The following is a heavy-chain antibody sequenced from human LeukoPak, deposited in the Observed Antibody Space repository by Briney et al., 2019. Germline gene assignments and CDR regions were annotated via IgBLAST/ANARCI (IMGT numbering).Heavy chain of an antibody. CDR3: ARGRSNYYGMDV. CDR2: IYYNGNT. CDR1: DGSINSYY. J-gene: IGHJ6*02. D-gene: IGHD1-26*01. Sequence: SETLSLTCSVSDGSINSYYWNWIRRPPGKGLEWIGYIYYNGNTNHSPSLKSRVTMSVDTSKNLFSLKVSSVTAADTAVYYCARGRSNYYGMDVWGQGTTVTVSS. V-gene: IGHV4-59*01.